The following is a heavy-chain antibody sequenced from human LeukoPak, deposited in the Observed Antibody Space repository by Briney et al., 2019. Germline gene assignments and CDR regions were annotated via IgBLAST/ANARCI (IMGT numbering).Heavy chain of an antibody. V-gene: IGHV4-59*01. Sequence: PSETLSLTCTASGGSISSYYWSWIRQPPGKGLEWIGYIYYSGSTNYNPSLKSRVTISVETSKNQFSLKLSSVTAADTAVYYCATRKYYYGSGRHPSPFDYWGQGTLVTVSS. CDR3: ATRKYYYGSGRHPSPFDY. CDR1: GGSISSYY. CDR2: IYYSGST. J-gene: IGHJ4*02. D-gene: IGHD3-10*01.